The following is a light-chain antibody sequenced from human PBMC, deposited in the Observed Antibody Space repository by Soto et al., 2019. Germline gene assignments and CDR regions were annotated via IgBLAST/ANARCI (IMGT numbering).Light chain of an antibody. CDR1: SGRGTYA. CDR3: QTCDAGLVV. CDR2: VYSDGSH. Sequence: QLVLTQSPSASASLGASVKLTCTLRSGRGTYAIAWHQQQPGKGPRLLMQVYSDGSHRRGDGIPDRFSGSSSWTERYLNISSLQSEDEADYYSQTCDAGLVVFGGGTKLTVL. J-gene: IGLJ2*01. V-gene: IGLV4-69*01.